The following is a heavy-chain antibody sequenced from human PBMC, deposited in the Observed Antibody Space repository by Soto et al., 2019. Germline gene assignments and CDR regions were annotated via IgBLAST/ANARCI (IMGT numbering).Heavy chain of an antibody. Sequence: ASVKVSCKASGYTFTSYYMHWVRQAPGQGLEWMGIINPSGGSTSYAQKFQGRVTMTRDTSTSTVYMELSSLRSEDTAVVYCWRAGREYGGSNTSNGRAVGGQGTRFTFS. J-gene: IGHJ6*02. V-gene: IGHV1-46*01. CDR2: INPSGGST. D-gene: IGHD1-26*01. CDR1: GYTFTSYY. CDR3: WRAGREYGGSNTSNGRAV.